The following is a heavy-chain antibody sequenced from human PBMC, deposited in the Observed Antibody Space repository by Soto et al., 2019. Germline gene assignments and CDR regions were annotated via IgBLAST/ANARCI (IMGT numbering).Heavy chain of an antibody. CDR3: ARDRADSSGWYHDAFDI. J-gene: IGHJ3*02. Sequence: QVQLQESGPGLVKPSQTLSLTCTVSGGSISSGGYYWSWIRQHPGKGLEWIGYIYYSGSTYYNPSLKRRVTISVDTSKNQVSLKLSSVPAADTAVYYCARDRADSSGWYHDAFDIWGQGTMVTVSS. D-gene: IGHD6-19*01. V-gene: IGHV4-31*03. CDR2: IYYSGST. CDR1: GGSISSGGYY.